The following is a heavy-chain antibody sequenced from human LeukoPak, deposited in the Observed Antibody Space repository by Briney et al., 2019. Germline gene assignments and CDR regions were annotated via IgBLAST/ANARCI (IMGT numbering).Heavy chain of an antibody. CDR3: ARTGYCSGGSCYSRRFFHFDY. J-gene: IGHJ4*02. V-gene: IGHV3-48*03. Sequence: GGSLRLSCAASGFTFSSYEMNWVRQAPGKGLEWVSYISSSGSTIYYADSVKGRFTISRDNAKNSLYLQMNSLRAEDTAVYYCARTGYCSGGSCYSRRFFHFDYWGQGTLVTVSS. CDR2: ISSSGSTI. D-gene: IGHD2-15*01. CDR1: GFTFSSYE.